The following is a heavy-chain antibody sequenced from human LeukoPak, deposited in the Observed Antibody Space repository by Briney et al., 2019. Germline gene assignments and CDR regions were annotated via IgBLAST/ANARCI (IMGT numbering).Heavy chain of an antibody. V-gene: IGHV4-30-4*01. CDR1: GGSISSGDYY. Sequence: SESLSLTCTVSGGSISSGDYYWSWIRQPPGNGLEWIGYIYYSGSTYYNPSLKSRVTISVDTSKNQFSLKLSSVTAADTAVYYCARAHYDILTGYPNWFDPWGQGTLVTVSS. CDR3: ARAHYDILTGYPNWFDP. CDR2: IYYSGST. J-gene: IGHJ5*02. D-gene: IGHD3-9*01.